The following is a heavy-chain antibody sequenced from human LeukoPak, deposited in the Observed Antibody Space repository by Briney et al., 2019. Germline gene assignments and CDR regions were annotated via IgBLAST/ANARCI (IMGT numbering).Heavy chain of an antibody. V-gene: IGHV3-30*04. CDR3: GKTRHCSSTSCYDAFDI. Sequence: GGSLRLSCAASGFTFSTYAMHWVREAPGKGLEWMAIISYDGSSEYYADYAKGRFTISRDNSKNTLYLQISSLRAADTAVYYCGKTRHCSSTSCYDAFDIWGQGTMVTVSS. J-gene: IGHJ3*02. CDR2: ISYDGSSE. D-gene: IGHD2-2*01. CDR1: GFTFSTYA.